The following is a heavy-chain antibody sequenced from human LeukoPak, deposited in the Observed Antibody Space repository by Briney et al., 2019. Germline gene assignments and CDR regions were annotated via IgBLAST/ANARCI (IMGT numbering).Heavy chain of an antibody. V-gene: IGHV3-30*18. CDR1: GFTFSNYG. Sequence: GGSLRLSCSASGFTFSNYGMHWVRQAPGKGLEWVSVISYDGSNKYYADSVKGRFTISRDNSKNTLYLQMNSLRAEDTAMYYCAKNSGSTALWGQGTLVTVSS. CDR2: ISYDGSNK. D-gene: IGHD1-26*01. CDR3: AKNSGSTAL. J-gene: IGHJ4*02.